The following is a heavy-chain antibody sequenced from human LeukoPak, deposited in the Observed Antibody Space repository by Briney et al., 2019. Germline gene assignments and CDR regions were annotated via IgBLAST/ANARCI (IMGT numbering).Heavy chain of an antibody. CDR3: ASHLGRDVFDY. V-gene: IGHV4-39*01. CDR1: VGSVSTSLHY. Sequence: PSETLSLTCTVSVGSVSTSLHYWGWIRQSPGQGLEWIGTTYFTGNTYYNPSLQSRVNISIDTSKNQFFLRLGSVTAADTAVYYCASHLGRDVFDYWGQGVLVAVSS. D-gene: IGHD3-16*01. J-gene: IGHJ4*02. CDR2: TYFTGNT.